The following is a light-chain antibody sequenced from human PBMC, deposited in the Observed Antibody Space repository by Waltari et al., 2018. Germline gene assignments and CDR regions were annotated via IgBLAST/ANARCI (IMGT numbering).Light chain of an antibody. J-gene: IGKJ1*01. V-gene: IGKV3-20*01. CDR2: GAS. Sequence: EIVLTQSPRTLSLSPGERATLSCWASQSVGRSLAWYQQKRGQAPRLLIYGASTRATGIPDSVGGSGSGTDFSLTISRLEPEDFAVYYCQHYVRLPVTFGQGTKVEI. CDR1: QSVGRS. CDR3: QHYVRLPVT.